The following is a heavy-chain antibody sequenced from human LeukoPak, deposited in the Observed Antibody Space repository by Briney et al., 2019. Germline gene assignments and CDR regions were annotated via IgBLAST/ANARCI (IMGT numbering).Heavy chain of an antibody. Sequence: GGSLRLSCAASGFTFNSYTMNWVRQAPGKGLEWVSYISSSGSAIYYADSVKGRFTISRDNSKNTLYLQMNSLRVEDTAVYFCAKVVGSTWFFDYWGQGTLVTVSS. D-gene: IGHD6-13*01. V-gene: IGHV3-48*01. CDR2: ISSSGSAI. CDR1: GFTFNSYT. J-gene: IGHJ4*02. CDR3: AKVVGSTWFFDY.